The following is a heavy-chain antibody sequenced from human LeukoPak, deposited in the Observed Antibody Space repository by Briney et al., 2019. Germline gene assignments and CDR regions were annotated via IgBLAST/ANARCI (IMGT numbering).Heavy chain of an antibody. CDR2: FSSSGNTI. CDR3: ARSRSGSYFDS. J-gene: IGHJ4*01. V-gene: IGHV3-48*01. D-gene: IGHD1-26*01. CDR1: GFTFSTYA. Sequence: PGGSLRLSCAASGFTFSTYAMNWVRQDPGKGLEWLSYFSSSGNTISYADSVKGRFTVSRDNAKNSLYLHMNSLRAEDTAVYYCARSRSGSYFDSWGHGTLVTVSS.